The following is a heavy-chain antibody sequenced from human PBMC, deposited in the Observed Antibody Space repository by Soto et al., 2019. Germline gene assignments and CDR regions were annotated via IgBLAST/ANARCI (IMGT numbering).Heavy chain of an antibody. D-gene: IGHD6-19*01. Sequence: PSETLSLTCTVSGGSISSSSYYWGWIRQPPGKGLEWIGSIYYSGSTYYNPSLKSRVTISVDTSKNQFSLKLSSVTAADTAVYYCARRGYSSGWYFDYWGQGTLVTVS. CDR3: ARRGYSSGWYFDY. CDR1: GGSISSSSYY. J-gene: IGHJ4*02. CDR2: IYYSGST. V-gene: IGHV4-39*01.